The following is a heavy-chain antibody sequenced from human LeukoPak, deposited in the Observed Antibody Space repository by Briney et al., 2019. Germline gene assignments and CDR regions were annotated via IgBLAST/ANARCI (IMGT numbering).Heavy chain of an antibody. CDR2: ILYDGSNK. CDR3: ARDDSGSYYPPDY. Sequence: GGLRLSCAASGFTVSSYAMHWVSQAPGKGREWVAFILYDGSNKYYADSVKGRFTSSRDNSKNTLYLQMNSLRAEDTAVYYCARDDSGSYYPPDYWGQGTLVTVSS. V-gene: IGHV3-30-3*01. J-gene: IGHJ4*02. D-gene: IGHD1-26*01. CDR1: GFTVSSYA.